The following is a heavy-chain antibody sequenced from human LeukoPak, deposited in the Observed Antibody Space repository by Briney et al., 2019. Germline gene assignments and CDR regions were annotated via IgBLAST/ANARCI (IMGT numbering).Heavy chain of an antibody. D-gene: IGHD3-22*01. V-gene: IGHV3-11*04. CDR1: GFTFSDYY. J-gene: IGHJ4*02. Sequence: PGGSLRLSCAASGFTFSDYYMSWIRQAPGRGLEWVSYISSSGSTIYYADSVKGRFTISRDNAKNSLYLQMNSLRAEDTAVYYCARASYYYDSSGYFSYWGQGTLVTVSS. CDR3: ARASYYYDSSGYFSY. CDR2: ISSSGSTI.